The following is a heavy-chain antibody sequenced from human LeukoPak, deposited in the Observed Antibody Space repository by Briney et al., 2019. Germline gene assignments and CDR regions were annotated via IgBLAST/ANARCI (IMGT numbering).Heavy chain of an antibody. Sequence: KPSETLSLTCTDSGGSISSYYWSWIRQPPGKGLEWIGYIYYSGSTNYNPSLKSRVTISVDTSKNQFSLKLSSVTAADTAVYYCARSEMYYYDSSGYYPKYFQHWGQGTLVTVSS. CDR1: GGSISSYY. D-gene: IGHD3-22*01. CDR2: IYYSGST. J-gene: IGHJ1*01. V-gene: IGHV4-59*01. CDR3: ARSEMYYYDSSGYYPKYFQH.